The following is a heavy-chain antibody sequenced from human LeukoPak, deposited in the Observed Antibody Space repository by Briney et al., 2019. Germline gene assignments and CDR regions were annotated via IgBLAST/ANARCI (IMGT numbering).Heavy chain of an antibody. CDR3: ARSSFSSYFDY. CDR2: IYSSGST. Sequence: SETLSLTCTVSGGSISSGSYYWSWIRQPAGKGLEWIGRIYSSGSTNYNPSLKSRVTMSVDTSKNQFSLKLSSVTAADTAVYYCARSSFSSYFDYWGQGTLVTVSS. J-gene: IGHJ4*02. V-gene: IGHV4-61*02. D-gene: IGHD6-13*01. CDR1: GGSISSGSYY.